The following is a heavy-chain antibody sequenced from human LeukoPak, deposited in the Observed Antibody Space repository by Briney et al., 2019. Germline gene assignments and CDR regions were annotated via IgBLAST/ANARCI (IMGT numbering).Heavy chain of an antibody. D-gene: IGHD6-13*01. CDR3: ARDGFVGAADY. CDR2: IKQDGSEK. CDR1: EFIFSGYW. V-gene: IGHV3-7*01. J-gene: IGHJ4*02. Sequence: PGGSLRLSCAASEFIFSGYWMNWVRQAPGKGLGWVANIKQDGSEKQYVDSVRGRFTISRDNAKNSLYLQMNSLRVEDTAVYYCARDGFVGAADYWGQGTLVTVSS.